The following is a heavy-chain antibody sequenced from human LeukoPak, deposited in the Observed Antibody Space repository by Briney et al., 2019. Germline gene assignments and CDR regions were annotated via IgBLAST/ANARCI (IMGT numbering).Heavy chain of an antibody. CDR1: GYIFTDYY. J-gene: IGHJ5*02. V-gene: IGHV1-2*04. CDR3: ARVVYSHGYCDRVTCPNWFDP. Sequence: ASVKVSCKTSGYIFTDYYIHWVRQAPGQGFEWMGWINPKTGDTRSAQKFQRWVTMTRDTAISTAYMELNRLALDDTAVYYCARVVYSHGYCDRVTCPNWFDPWGQGTLVIVSS. CDR2: INPKTGDT. D-gene: IGHD2-2*03.